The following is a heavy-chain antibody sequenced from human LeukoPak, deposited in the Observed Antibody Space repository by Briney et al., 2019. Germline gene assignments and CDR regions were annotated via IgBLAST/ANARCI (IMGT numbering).Heavy chain of an antibody. V-gene: IGHV3-30*04. CDR2: ISYDESNK. J-gene: IGHJ4*02. CDR1: GFTFSSYA. Sequence: GGSLRLSCAASGFTFSSYAMHWVRQAPGKGLEWVAVISYDESNKYYADSVKGRFTISRDNSKNTLYLQMNSLRAEDTAVYYCAKSGSGGCLDYWGQGTLVTVSS. D-gene: IGHD1-26*01. CDR3: AKSGSGGCLDY.